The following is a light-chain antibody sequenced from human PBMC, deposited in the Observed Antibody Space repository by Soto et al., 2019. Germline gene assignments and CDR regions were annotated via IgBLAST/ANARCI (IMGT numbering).Light chain of an antibody. CDR2: AAS. CDR1: QSVSIGY. Sequence: SVLTHSPGTVSLPTGERATLSCGASQSVSIGYFGWYQQRPGQAPRLLIYAASSRATDIPDRFSGSGSGTNFTLTIMRLEPEDFAVYYCQQYVKAPLTFGQGTKLEIK. V-gene: IGKV3-20*01. CDR3: QQYVKAPLT. J-gene: IGKJ1*01.